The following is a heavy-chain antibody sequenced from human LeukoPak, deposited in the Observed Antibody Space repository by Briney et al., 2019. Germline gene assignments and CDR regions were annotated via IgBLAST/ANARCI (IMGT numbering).Heavy chain of an antibody. CDR1: GGSISSYY. J-gene: IGHJ4*02. Sequence: PSETLSLTCTVSGGSISSYYWSWIRQPPGKGLEWIGYIYYSGSTNYNPSLKSRVTISVDTSKNQFSLKLSSVTAADTAVYYCARAHRWFGELSYWGQGTLVTVSS. D-gene: IGHD3-10*01. V-gene: IGHV4-59*01. CDR2: IYYSGST. CDR3: ARAHRWFGELSY.